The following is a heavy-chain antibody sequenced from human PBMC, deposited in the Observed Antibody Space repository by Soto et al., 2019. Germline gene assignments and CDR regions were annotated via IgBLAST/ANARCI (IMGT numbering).Heavy chain of an antibody. Sequence: SETLSLTCTVSGGSISSSSYYWGWIRQPPGKGLEWIGSIYYSGSTYYNPSLKSRVTISVDTSKNQFSLKLSSVTAADTAVYYCASYYYDSSGYPDYWGQGTLVTVSS. D-gene: IGHD3-22*01. V-gene: IGHV4-39*01. CDR1: GGSISSSSYY. J-gene: IGHJ4*02. CDR3: ASYYYDSSGYPDY. CDR2: IYYSGST.